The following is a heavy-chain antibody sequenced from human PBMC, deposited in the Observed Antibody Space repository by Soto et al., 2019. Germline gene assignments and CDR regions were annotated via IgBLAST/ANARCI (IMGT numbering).Heavy chain of an antibody. J-gene: IGHJ5*02. CDR3: ATHVWDL. CDR2: INGGRA. Sequence: GVSLRLSCAASGFTFSRSDMSWVRQTPGKGLEWVSAINGGRAFYGDSVEGRFTVSRDNSKNTLYLQMNSLRVEDTAIYDCATHVWDLCGQGTLVTVSS. CDR1: GFTFSRSD. V-gene: IGHV3-23*01.